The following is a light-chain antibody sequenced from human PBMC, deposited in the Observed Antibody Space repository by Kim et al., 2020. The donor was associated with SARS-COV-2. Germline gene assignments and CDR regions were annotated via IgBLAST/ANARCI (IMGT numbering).Light chain of an antibody. J-gene: IGKJ2*02. Sequence: SASVGDRVTITCRASQSISSWLAWYQQKPGKAPKLLIYKASSLGSGVPSRFSGSGSGTEFTLTISSLQPDDFATYYCQQYNSYPCTFGQGTKLEI. CDR1: QSISSW. V-gene: IGKV1-5*03. CDR3: QQYNSYPCT. CDR2: KAS.